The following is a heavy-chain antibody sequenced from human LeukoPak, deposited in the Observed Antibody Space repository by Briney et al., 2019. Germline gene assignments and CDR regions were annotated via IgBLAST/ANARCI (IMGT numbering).Heavy chain of an antibody. D-gene: IGHD4-17*01. CDR3: ARGAMVTCAY. V-gene: IGHV3-21*01. CDR2: ISSSSSYI. CDR1: GFNFNNYG. Sequence: PGGSLRLSCAVSGFNFNNYGMSWVRQAPGRGLEWVSYISSSSSYIYYADSVKGRFTISRDNAKNSLYLQMNSLRAEDTAVYYCARGAMVTCAYWGQGTLVTVSS. J-gene: IGHJ4*02.